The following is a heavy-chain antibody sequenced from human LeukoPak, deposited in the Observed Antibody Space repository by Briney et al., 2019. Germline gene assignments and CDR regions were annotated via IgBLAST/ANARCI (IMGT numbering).Heavy chain of an antibody. CDR2: IIPIFGTA. D-gene: IGHD3-22*01. CDR3: ARGEYYYDSSGYSQYYFDY. V-gene: IGHV1-69*05. Sequence: SVKVSCKASGGTFSSYAISWVRQAPGQGLEWMGGIIPIFGTANYAQKFQGRVTITTDESTSTAYMELSSLGSEDTAVYYCARGEYYYDSSGYSQYYFDYWGQGTLVTVSS. J-gene: IGHJ4*02. CDR1: GGTFSSYA.